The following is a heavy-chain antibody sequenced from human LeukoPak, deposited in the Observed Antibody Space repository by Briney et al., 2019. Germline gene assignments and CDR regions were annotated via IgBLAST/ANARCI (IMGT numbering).Heavy chain of an antibody. CDR1: GYTFTGCY. CDR3: ARTPVRMVRGVIMRVFDY. D-gene: IGHD3-10*01. J-gene: IGHJ4*02. Sequence: ASVKVSCKASGYTFTGCYMHWVRQAPGQGLEWMGWINPNSGGTNYAQKFQGRVTMTRDTSISTAYMELSRLRSDDTAVYYCARTPVRMVRGVIMRVFDYWGQGTLVTVSS. V-gene: IGHV1-2*02. CDR2: INPNSGGT.